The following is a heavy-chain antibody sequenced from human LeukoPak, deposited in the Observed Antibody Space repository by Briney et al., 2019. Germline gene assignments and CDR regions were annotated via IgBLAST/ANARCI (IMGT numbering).Heavy chain of an antibody. V-gene: IGHV4-61*02. CDR1: GGSISTDLYY. CDR2: IYSNGWT. D-gene: IGHD6-19*01. Sequence: TSETLSLTCTVSGGSISTDLYYWTWIRQPAGKGLEWIGRIYSNGWTDYNPPLKRRVSISIDTSKNHFSLKMSLATAADTALYYCARGSGWNSFDPWGQGTLVTVSS. CDR3: ARGSGWNSFDP. J-gene: IGHJ5*02.